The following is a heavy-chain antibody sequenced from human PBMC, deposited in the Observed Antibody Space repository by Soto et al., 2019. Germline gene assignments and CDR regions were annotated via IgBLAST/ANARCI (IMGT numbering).Heavy chain of an antibody. CDR2: ISAYNDQA. J-gene: IGHJ4*02. CDR3: AKGRPRLTQNFLDVY. CDR1: GYTFTDHG. V-gene: IGHV1-18*01. D-gene: IGHD3-16*01. Sequence: QIQLVQSGAEVKKPGASVKVSCKASGYTFTDHGISWVRQAPGQGFEWMGWISAYNDQAVYAQKFQGRVIMTTDKYTNTAYMELRSLTSDDTAVYYCAKGRPRLTQNFLDVYWGQGTRVTVSS.